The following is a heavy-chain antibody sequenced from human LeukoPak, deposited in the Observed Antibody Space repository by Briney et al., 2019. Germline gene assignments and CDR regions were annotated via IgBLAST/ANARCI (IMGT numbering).Heavy chain of an antibody. V-gene: IGHV3-30-3*01. CDR1: GFTFSSYA. CDR3: ARVGARQILEY. J-gene: IGHJ4*02. Sequence: GGSLRLSCAASGFTFSSYAMHWVRQAPGKGLGWVAVISYDGSNKYYADSVKGRFTISRDNSKNTLYLQMNSLRAEDTAVYYCARVGARQILEYWGQGTLVTVSS. CDR2: ISYDGSNK. D-gene: IGHD4-17*01.